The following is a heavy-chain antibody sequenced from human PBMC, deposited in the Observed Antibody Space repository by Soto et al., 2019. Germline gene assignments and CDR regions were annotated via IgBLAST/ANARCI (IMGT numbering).Heavy chain of an antibody. Sequence: QVQVVQSGVEVRRPGSSVEVSCKASGDTFKNCVISWVRQAPGQGLEWMGGIIPLFGTTDFAQRFQGRLTITTDESTTTAYMELSRLRSEDTATYYCAAELGFGKLSVVWGQGTTVFVSS. CDR1: GDTFKNCV. V-gene: IGHV1-69*01. D-gene: IGHD3-10*01. J-gene: IGHJ6*02. CDR2: IIPLFGTT. CDR3: AAELGFGKLSVV.